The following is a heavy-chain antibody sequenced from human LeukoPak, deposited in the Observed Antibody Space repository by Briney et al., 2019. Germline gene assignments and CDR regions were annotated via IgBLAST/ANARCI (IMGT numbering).Heavy chain of an antibody. Sequence: GGSLRLSCAASGFTFSSYWMNWVRQAPGKGLVWVSRIASDGSSTTYADSVKGRFSISRDSAKNTLYLQMNSLRVEDTAVYYCARGRPHGNDYWGQGTLVTVSS. CDR2: IASDGSST. CDR3: ARGRPHGNDY. D-gene: IGHD4-23*01. V-gene: IGHV3-74*01. CDR1: GFTFSSYW. J-gene: IGHJ4*02.